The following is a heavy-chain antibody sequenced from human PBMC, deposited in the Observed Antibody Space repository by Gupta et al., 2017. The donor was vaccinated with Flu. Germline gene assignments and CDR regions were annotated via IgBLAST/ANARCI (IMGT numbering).Heavy chain of an antibody. CDR2: TKIRSCSE. V-gene: IGHV3-9*01. Sequence: FDLYAMDWVRRAQGPGMEWVSMTKIRSCSEESADSVTGRVTFASDNDKDTLSLLLNSLRPGAQALDYYSKAGGVGSGGFDLWGQGTLVTVS. CDR1: FDLYA. CDR3: SKAGGVGSGGFDL. J-gene: IGHJ3*01. D-gene: IGHD6-25*01.